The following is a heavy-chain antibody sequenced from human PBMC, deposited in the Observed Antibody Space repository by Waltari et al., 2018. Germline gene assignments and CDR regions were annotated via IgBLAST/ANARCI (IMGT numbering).Heavy chain of an antibody. D-gene: IGHD3-16*01. CDR1: GGSISSHY. J-gene: IGHJ3*02. CDR2: IYYSGST. V-gene: IGHV4-59*08. Sequence: QVQLQESGPGLVKPSETLSLTCTVSGGSISSHYWSWIRQPPGKGLEWIGYIYYSGSTNYNPSLKSRVTISVDTSKNQFSLKLSSVTAADTAVYYCASHRGGLGAFDIWGQGTMVTVSS. CDR3: ASHRGGLGAFDI.